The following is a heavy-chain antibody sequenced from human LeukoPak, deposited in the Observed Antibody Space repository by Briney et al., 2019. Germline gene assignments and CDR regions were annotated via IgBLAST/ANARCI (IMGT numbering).Heavy chain of an antibody. CDR2: INHSGST. CDR3: ARGADYYGSGSLDY. CDR1: GGSISSSSYY. Sequence: SETLSLTCTVSGGSISSSSYYWGWIRQPPGKGLEWIGEINHSGSTNYNPSLKSRVTISVDTSKNQFSLKLSSVTAADTAVYYCARGADYYGSGSLDYWGQGTLVAVSS. V-gene: IGHV4-39*07. J-gene: IGHJ4*02. D-gene: IGHD3-10*01.